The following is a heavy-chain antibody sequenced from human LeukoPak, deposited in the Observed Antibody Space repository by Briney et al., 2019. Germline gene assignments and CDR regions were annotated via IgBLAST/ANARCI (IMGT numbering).Heavy chain of an antibody. CDR1: GGSISTNH. J-gene: IGHJ4*02. D-gene: IGHD6-19*01. V-gene: IGHV4-59*08. Sequence: PSETLSLTCTVSGGSISTNHWSWILQPPEKGLEWIGYMYNSGSTNYNPSLKSRVTISVDTSKNQLSLKLSSVTAADTAVYYCARLGSSGSFDYWGQGTLVTVSS. CDR3: ARLGSSGSFDY. CDR2: MYNSGST.